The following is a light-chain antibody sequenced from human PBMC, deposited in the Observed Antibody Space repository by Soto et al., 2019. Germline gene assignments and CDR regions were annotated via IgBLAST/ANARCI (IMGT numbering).Light chain of an antibody. Sequence: IQLTQSPSSLSASVGDRVTITCRASQGINTFLAWYQQKAGKAPKLLIYAASTLQSGVPSRFSGSGSGTDFTLTISSPQSEDFATYYCQQLNSYPITFGQGTRLEI. V-gene: IGKV1-9*01. J-gene: IGKJ5*01. CDR1: QGINTF. CDR2: AAS. CDR3: QQLNSYPIT.